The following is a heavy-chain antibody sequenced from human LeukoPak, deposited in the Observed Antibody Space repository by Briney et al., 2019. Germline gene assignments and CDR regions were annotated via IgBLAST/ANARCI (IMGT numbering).Heavy chain of an antibody. CDR3: ARDRGYSYGYYYYYYMDV. CDR1: GFTPISYW. V-gene: IGHV3-7*01. J-gene: IGHJ6*03. D-gene: IGHD5-18*01. Sequence: GGSLRLSCAVSGFTPISYWMTWVRQAPGKGLEWVANIKQDGSEKYYVDSVKGRFTISRDNAKNSLYLQMNSLRAEDTAVYYCARDRGYSYGYYYYYYMDVWGKGTTVTISS. CDR2: IKQDGSEK.